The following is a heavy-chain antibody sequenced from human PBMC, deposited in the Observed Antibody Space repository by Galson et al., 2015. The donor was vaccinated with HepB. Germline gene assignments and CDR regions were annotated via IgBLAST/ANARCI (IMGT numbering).Heavy chain of an antibody. CDR3: ARDGAGANYFDY. CDR2: VYRSGFA. V-gene: IGHV4-31*03. D-gene: IGHD1-26*01. J-gene: IGHJ4*02. CDR1: DDSISSGGYY. Sequence: TLSLTCTVSDDSISSGGYYWTWFRQHPGKGLEWIGYVYRSGFAYYNPSLKSRVAMSVDTSENQFSLKLSSVTAADTAVFYCARDGAGANYFDYWGQGTLVTVSS.